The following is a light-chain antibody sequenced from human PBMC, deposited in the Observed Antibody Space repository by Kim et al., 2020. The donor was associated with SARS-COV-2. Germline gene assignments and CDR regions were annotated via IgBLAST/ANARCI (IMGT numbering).Light chain of an antibody. Sequence: EIVMTQSPATLSVSPGETATLSCRASQSVSSNVAWYQQKPGQAPRLLIYDSSTRATGIPARFSGSGSGTDFTLTISSLQSEDLAVYHCQQYDDWPPCTLGQGTKVDIK. J-gene: IGKJ1*01. CDR1: QSVSSN. V-gene: IGKV3-15*01. CDR3: QQYDDWPPCT. CDR2: DSS.